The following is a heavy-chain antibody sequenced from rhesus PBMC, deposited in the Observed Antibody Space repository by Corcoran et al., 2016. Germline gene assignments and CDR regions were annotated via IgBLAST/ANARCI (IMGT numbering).Heavy chain of an antibody. CDR3: AVGYCSGGVCYALGY. Sequence: QVQLQESGPGVVKPSETLSLTCAVSGGSVSSSNWWSWIRQPAGKGLEWIGRISGSGGRPDSNPPLKSRVTISTDTSKDQFSRKVSVVTAAEPAVYYCAVGYCSGGVCYALGYWGQGVLVTVSS. CDR2: ISGSGGRP. D-gene: IGHD2-8*01. V-gene: IGHV4-65*02. J-gene: IGHJ4*01. CDR1: GGSVSSSNW.